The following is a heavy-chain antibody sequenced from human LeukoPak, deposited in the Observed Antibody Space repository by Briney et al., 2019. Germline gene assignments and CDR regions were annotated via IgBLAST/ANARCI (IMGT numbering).Heavy chain of an antibody. V-gene: IGHV4-59*01. CDR3: AREAHDYGAYFDY. CDR2: IYYSGIT. J-gene: IGHJ4*02. D-gene: IGHD4-17*01. CDR1: GGSISTSY. Sequence: PSETLSLTCTVSGGSISTSYWTWIRQPPGKGLEWMGYIYYSGITNYNSSLKSRVTISVDTSKNQFSLKLRSVTAADTAVYYCAREAHDYGAYFDYWGQGTLVTVSS.